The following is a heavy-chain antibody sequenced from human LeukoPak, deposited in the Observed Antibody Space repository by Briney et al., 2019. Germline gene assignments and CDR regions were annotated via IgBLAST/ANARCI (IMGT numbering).Heavy chain of an antibody. CDR2: IIPIFGTA. CDR3: ARGLGGKWFGESLFDY. J-gene: IGHJ4*02. D-gene: IGHD3-10*01. CDR1: GGTFSSYA. V-gene: IGHV1-69*06. Sequence: ASVKVSCKASGGTFSSYAISWVRQAPGQGLEWMGGIIPIFGTANYAQKFQGRVTITADKSTSTAYMELSSLRSEDTAVYYCARGLGGKWFGESLFDYWGQGTLVTVSS.